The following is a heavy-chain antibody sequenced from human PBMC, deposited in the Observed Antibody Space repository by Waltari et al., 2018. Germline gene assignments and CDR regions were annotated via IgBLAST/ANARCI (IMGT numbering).Heavy chain of an antibody. CDR1: GYTFTSYY. CDR2: IIPIFGTA. J-gene: IGHJ6*02. CDR3: ARKGHETHYGMDV. V-gene: IGHV1-69*01. Sequence: QVQLVQSGAEVKKPGASVTVSCKASGYTFTSYYMPWLRQAPGQGLEWRGGIIPIFGTANYAQKFQGRVTITADESTSTAYMELSSLRSEDTAVYYCARKGHETHYGMDVWGQGTTVTVSS.